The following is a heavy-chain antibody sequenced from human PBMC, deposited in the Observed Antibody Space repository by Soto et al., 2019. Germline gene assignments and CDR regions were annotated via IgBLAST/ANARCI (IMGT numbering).Heavy chain of an antibody. V-gene: IGHV1-69*09. D-gene: IGHD2-15*01. J-gene: IGHJ3*02. CDR3: ARGWVDEAFEM. CDR2: FIPRIDMI. CDR1: GGTLISFT. Sequence: QVPLVQSGPEVKKPGSSVTVSCTASGGTLISFTIYWVRQAPRQGFEWMGSFIPRIDMINYSQKFQDGVTLTADESSNTAYMELSSLISDDAAVNYCARGWVDEAFEMWGQGTLVTIAS.